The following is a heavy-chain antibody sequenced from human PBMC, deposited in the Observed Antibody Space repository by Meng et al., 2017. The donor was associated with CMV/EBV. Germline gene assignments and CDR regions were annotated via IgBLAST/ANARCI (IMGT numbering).Heavy chain of an antibody. CDR2: ISSSSSYI. D-gene: IGHD4-17*01. V-gene: IGHV3-21*01. CDR3: ARVSRGGDYKCLGY. Sequence: GVLKISCAASGFTFSSYSMNWVRQAPGKGLEWVSSISSSSSYIYYADSVKGRFTISRDNAKNSLYLQMNSLRAEDTAVYYCARVSRGGDYKCLGYWGQGTLVTVSS. J-gene: IGHJ4*02. CDR1: GFTFSSYS.